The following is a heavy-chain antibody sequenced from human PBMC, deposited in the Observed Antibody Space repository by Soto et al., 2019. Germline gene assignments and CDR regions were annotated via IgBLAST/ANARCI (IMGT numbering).Heavy chain of an antibody. J-gene: IGHJ3*02. V-gene: IGHV3-64D*08. Sequence: PGGSLRLSCSASGFTFSSYAMHWVRQAPGKGPEYVSAISSNGGSTYYADSVKGRFTISRDNSKNTLYLQMSSLRAEDTAVYYCVKTYDYGDSDDAFDIWGQGTMVTVSS. D-gene: IGHD4-17*01. CDR3: VKTYDYGDSDDAFDI. CDR1: GFTFSSYA. CDR2: ISSNGGST.